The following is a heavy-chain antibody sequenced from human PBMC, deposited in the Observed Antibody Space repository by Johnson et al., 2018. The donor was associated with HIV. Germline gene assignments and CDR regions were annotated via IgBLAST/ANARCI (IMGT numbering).Heavy chain of an antibody. D-gene: IGHD1-1*01. V-gene: IGHV3-30*14. J-gene: IGHJ3*02. Sequence: QELLVESGGGVVQPGRSLRLSCAASGFTFSSYAVHWVRQAPGKGLEWVAIISYDGSNKYYADSVKGRFTISRDNSKDTIYLQMNSLRAEDTAMYYCARDGTGTGPDDAFDIWGQGTMVTVSS. CDR1: GFTFSSYA. CDR2: ISYDGSNK. CDR3: ARDGTGTGPDDAFDI.